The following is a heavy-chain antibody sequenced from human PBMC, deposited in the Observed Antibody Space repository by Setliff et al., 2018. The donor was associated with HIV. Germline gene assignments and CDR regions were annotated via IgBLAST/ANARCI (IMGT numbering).Heavy chain of an antibody. J-gene: IGHJ5*02. D-gene: IGHD6-19*01. CDR1: GGSISSYY. V-gene: IGHV4-4*07. Sequence: SETLSLTCTVSGGSISSYYWSWIRQPAGRGLEWIGHIYISGSTNYNPSFNSRVTMSVDTSKNQFSLRLTSVTAADTAMYHCARDRSSGWSKDWFDTWGQGTLVTVSS. CDR3: ARDRSSGWSKDWFDT. CDR2: IYISGST.